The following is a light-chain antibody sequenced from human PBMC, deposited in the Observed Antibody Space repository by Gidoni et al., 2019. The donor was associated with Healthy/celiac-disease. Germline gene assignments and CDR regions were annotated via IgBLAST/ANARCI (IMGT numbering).Light chain of an antibody. J-gene: IGKJ1*01. CDR2: DAS. CDR1: QSVSSY. Sequence: EIVLPQSPATLSLSPGERATLSCRASQSVSSYLAWYQQKPGQAPRLLIYDASNRATGIPARFSGSGSGTDFTLTISSLEPEDFAVYYCQQRSNWPPTVGQGTKVEIK. V-gene: IGKV3-11*01. CDR3: QQRSNWPPT.